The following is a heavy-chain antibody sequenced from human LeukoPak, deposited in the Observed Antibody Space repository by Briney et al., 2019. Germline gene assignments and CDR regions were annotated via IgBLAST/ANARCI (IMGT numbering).Heavy chain of an antibody. CDR2: IYYSGST. J-gene: IGHJ6*02. Sequence: SETLSLTCTVSGGSISSYYWSWIRQPPGKGLEWIGYIYYSGSTNYNPSLKSRVTISVDTSKNQFSLKLSSVTAADTAVYYCARLGTSSGWYYYGMDVWGQGTTVTVSS. CDR3: ARLGTSSGWYYYGMDV. V-gene: IGHV4-59*08. CDR1: GGSISSYY. D-gene: IGHD6-19*01.